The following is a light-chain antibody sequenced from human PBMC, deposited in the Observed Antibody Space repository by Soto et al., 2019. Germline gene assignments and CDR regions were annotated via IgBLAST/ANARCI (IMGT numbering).Light chain of an antibody. J-gene: IGKJ5*01. CDR1: QSIASY. CDR2: DAS. Sequence: ETVLTQSPGILSLSPGERATLSCRASQSIASYLAWYQQKPGQAPRLLIFDASKRATGIPARFSGSGSGADFILTISSLEPEDFAVYYCQQRDNWPITFGQGTRLEIK. V-gene: IGKV3-11*01. CDR3: QQRDNWPIT.